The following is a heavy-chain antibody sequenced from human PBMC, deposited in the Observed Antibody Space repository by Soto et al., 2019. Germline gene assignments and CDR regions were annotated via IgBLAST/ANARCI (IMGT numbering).Heavy chain of an antibody. J-gene: IGHJ4*02. Sequence: EVQLVESGGGLVEPGGSLRLSCAASGFTFNGAWMNWVRQGPGKGLEWVGCVKSKFDGGTIDYAAPVKGRFTISRDDSRNTVYLQMNSLSTEDTAMYYCSADLPDWGAYAFDYWGQGALVTVSS. D-gene: IGHD3-16*01. CDR2: VKSKFDGGTI. V-gene: IGHV3-15*07. CDR3: SADLPDWGAYAFDY. CDR1: GFTFNGAW.